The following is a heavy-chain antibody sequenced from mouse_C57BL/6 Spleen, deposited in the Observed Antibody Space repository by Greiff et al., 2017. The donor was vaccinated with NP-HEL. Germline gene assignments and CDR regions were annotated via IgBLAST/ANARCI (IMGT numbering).Heavy chain of an antibody. J-gene: IGHJ4*01. V-gene: IGHV5-17*01. CDR3: ARSYYYAMDY. Sequence: EVMLVESGGGLVKPGGSLKLSCAASGFTFSDYGMHWVRQAPEKGLEWVAYISSGSSTIYYADTVKGRFTISRDNAKNTLFLQMTSLRSEDTAMYYCARSYYYAMDYWGQGTSVTVSS. CDR1: GFTFSDYG. CDR2: ISSGSSTI.